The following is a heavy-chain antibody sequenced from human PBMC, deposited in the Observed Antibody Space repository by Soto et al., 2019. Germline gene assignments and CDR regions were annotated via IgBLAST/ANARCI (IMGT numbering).Heavy chain of an antibody. CDR2: IYYSGST. CDR1: GGSISSSSYY. Sequence: SETLSLICTVSGGSISSSSYYWGWIRQPPGKGLEWIGSIYYSGSTYYNPSLESRATISVDTSEKEVALKLVSVTAADTAVYYCARFILVGATLYLDYWGQGSQVTVSS. D-gene: IGHD1-26*01. V-gene: IGHV4-39*06. J-gene: IGHJ4*02. CDR3: ARFILVGATLYLDY.